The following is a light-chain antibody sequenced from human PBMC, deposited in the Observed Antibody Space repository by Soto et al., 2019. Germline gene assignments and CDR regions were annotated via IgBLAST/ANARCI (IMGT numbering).Light chain of an antibody. V-gene: IGKV4-1*01. Sequence: DIVMTQSPDSLAVSLGERATINCKSSQSVLSSSNNMNYLAWYQQKPGQPPVLLISWASTRDFGLPDRFSGSGSGTHFTLTISNLQAEDVAVYYCQQYHSAPITFGQGTRLEIK. J-gene: IGKJ5*01. CDR2: WAS. CDR1: QSVLSSSNNMNY. CDR3: QQYHSAPIT.